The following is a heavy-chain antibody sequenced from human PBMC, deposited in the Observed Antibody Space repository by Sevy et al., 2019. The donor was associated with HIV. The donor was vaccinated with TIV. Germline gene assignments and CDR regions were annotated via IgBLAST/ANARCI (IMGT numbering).Heavy chain of an antibody. J-gene: IGHJ3*02. CDR3: AKGPHDSSESGAFGI. Sequence: GGSLRLSCAASGFTFSSYGMHWVRQAPGKGLEWVAVISYDGSNKYYADSVKGRFTISRDNSKNTLYLQMNSLRAEDTAVYYCAKGPHDSSESGAFGIWGQGTMVTVSS. CDR1: GFTFSSYG. CDR2: ISYDGSNK. D-gene: IGHD3-22*01. V-gene: IGHV3-30*18.